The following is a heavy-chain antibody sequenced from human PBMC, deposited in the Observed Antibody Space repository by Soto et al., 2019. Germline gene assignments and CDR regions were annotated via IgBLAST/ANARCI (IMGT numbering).Heavy chain of an antibody. V-gene: IGHV4-39*01. CDR2: IYYSGST. Sequence: SSETLSLTCTVSGGSISSSSYYWGWIRQPPGRGLEWIGSIYYSGSTYHNPSLKSRVTISVDTSKNQFSLKLSSVTAADTAVYYCARLPTYYYYGMDVWGQGTTVTVSS. J-gene: IGHJ6*02. CDR3: ARLPTYYYYGMDV. CDR1: GGSISSSSYY.